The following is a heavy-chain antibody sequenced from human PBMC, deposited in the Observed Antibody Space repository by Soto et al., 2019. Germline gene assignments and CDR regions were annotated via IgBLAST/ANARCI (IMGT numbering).Heavy chain of an antibody. CDR3: ARHFVAVVIKGWGY. Sequence: SGTLSLTCNVSGGSIDRSNYYWDWLRQPPGKGLEWIGTTYYNGNAYYNPSLKSRVSMSVDTSKNQFSLKLVSVTAADTAVYYCARHFVAVVIKGWGYWGQGTLVTVSS. D-gene: IGHD3-10*01. CDR2: TYYNGNA. V-gene: IGHV4-39*01. CDR1: GGSIDRSNYY. J-gene: IGHJ4*02.